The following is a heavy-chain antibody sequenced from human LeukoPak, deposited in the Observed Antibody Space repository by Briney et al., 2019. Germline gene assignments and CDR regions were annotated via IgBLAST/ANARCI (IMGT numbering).Heavy chain of an antibody. Sequence: GGSLRLSCAASGFTFSDYYMSWIRQAPGKGLEWVSYISSSGSTIYYADSVKGRFTISRENAKNSLYLQMNSLRAEDTAVYYCARAPPYSSGWYSFWGQGTLVTVSS. D-gene: IGHD6-19*01. CDR1: GFTFSDYY. V-gene: IGHV3-11*01. CDR2: ISSSGSTI. J-gene: IGHJ4*02. CDR3: ARAPPYSSGWYSF.